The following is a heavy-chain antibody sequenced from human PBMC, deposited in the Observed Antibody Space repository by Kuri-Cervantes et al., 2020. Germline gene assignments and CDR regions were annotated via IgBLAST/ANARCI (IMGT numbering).Heavy chain of an antibody. CDR3: AKDTYYDFWSGFHYYGMDV. D-gene: IGHD3-3*01. V-gene: IGHV3-33*06. CDR1: RFTFSSYG. J-gene: IGHJ6*02. Sequence: GESLKISCAASRFTFSSYGMHWVRQAPGKGLEWVAVIWYDGSNKYYADSVKGRFTISRDNSKNTLYLQMNSLRAEDTAVYYCAKDTYYDFWSGFHYYGMDVWGQGTTVTVSS. CDR2: IWYDGSNK.